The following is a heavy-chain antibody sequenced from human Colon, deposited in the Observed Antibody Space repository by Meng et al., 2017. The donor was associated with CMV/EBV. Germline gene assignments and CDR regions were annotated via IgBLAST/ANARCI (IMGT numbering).Heavy chain of an antibody. D-gene: IGHD2-21*01. CDR2: LSSVGPSI. V-gene: IGHV3-21*01. J-gene: IGHJ2*01. CDR3: ARERGGNIVATRLDFDL. CDR1: FNHYR. Sequence: FNHYRMNLVRQAPGTGLEWVSSLSSVGPSISYADSAKGRYTISRDNAKNSLYLQINGLRGEDTAIYYCARERGGNIVATRLDFDLWGRGTMVTVSS.